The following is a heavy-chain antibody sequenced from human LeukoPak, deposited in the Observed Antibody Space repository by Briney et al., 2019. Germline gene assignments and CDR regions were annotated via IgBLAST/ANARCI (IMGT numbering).Heavy chain of an antibody. D-gene: IGHD2-2*01. J-gene: IGHJ4*02. Sequence: GGSLRLSCAASGFTFSDYYMSWICQAPGKGLEWVSYISSSSSYTNYADSVKGRFTISRDNAKNSLYLQMNSLRAKDTAVYYCARVRYCSSTSCEGPYYFDYWGQGTLVTVSS. V-gene: IGHV3-11*06. CDR1: GFTFSDYY. CDR2: ISSSSSYT. CDR3: ARVRYCSSTSCEGPYYFDY.